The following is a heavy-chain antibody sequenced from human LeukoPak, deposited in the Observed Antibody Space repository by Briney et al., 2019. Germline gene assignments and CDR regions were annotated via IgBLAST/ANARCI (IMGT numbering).Heavy chain of an antibody. D-gene: IGHD2-21*01. CDR2: IKPKTDGETT. J-gene: IGHJ4*02. Sequence: GGSLRLSCATSGFTIGKSDMAWVRQAPGKGLEWVGRIKPKTDGETTEYAAPVKGRFSISRDDSKNMLYLQMNSLKTEDTAVYYCITPLPYSAQGGQGTLVTVSS. CDR3: ITPLPYSAQ. V-gene: IGHV3-15*07. CDR1: GFTIGKSD.